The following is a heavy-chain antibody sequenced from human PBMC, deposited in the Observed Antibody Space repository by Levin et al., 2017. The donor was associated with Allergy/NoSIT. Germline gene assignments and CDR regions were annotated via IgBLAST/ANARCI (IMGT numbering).Heavy chain of an antibody. D-gene: IGHD6-19*01. Sequence: SGPTLVKPTETLTLTCTVSGFFLNNARMGVSWIRQPPGKALEWLAHIFWNDEKFYSTSLKSRLTISKDTSKSQVVLSMTNMDPVDTATYYCARIQQGYSSGWFRFAWFDPWGPGTRVTVSS. V-gene: IGHV2-26*01. CDR1: GFFLNNARMG. J-gene: IGHJ5*02. CDR2: IFWNDEK. CDR3: ARIQQGYSSGWFRFAWFDP.